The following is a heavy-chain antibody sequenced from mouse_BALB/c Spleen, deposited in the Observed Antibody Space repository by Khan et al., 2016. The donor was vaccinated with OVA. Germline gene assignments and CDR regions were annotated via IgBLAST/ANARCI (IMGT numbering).Heavy chain of an antibody. Sequence: EVQLQESGPGLVKPSQSLSLTCSVTGYSITSGYFWNWIRQFPGNKLEWMGYIRYDGNSNYNPSLKNRISITRDTSKNQFFLNLNSVTPEDTATDYCARGGSSGPAWFAYWGQGTLVTVSA. CDR3: ARGGSSGPAWFAY. D-gene: IGHD3-1*01. V-gene: IGHV3-6*02. CDR1: GYSITSGYF. J-gene: IGHJ3*01. CDR2: IRYDGNS.